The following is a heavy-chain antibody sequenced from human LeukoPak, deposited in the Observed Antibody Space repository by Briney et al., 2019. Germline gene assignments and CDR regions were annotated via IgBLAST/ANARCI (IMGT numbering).Heavy chain of an antibody. D-gene: IGHD2-2*01. CDR1: GYTFTGYY. Sequence: VASVKVSCKASGYTFTGYYMHWVRQAPGQGLEWMGWINPNSGGTNYAQKFQGRVTMTRDTSISTAYMELSRLRSDDTAVYYCARAEYCSSTSCYGYWGQGTLVTVSS. CDR2: INPNSGGT. V-gene: IGHV1-2*02. J-gene: IGHJ4*02. CDR3: ARAEYCSSTSCYGY.